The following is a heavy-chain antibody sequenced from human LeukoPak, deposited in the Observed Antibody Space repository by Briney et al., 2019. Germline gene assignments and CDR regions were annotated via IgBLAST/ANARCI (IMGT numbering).Heavy chain of an antibody. CDR2: ISGSGSGGST. Sequence: GGSLRLSCAASGFTFSSYAMSWVRQAPGKGLEWVSTISGSGSGGSTYYADSVKVRFTISRDNSKDTLFLQMNSLRAEDTAVYYCAKLLAVTNSYYFNYWGQGTLVTVSS. J-gene: IGHJ4*02. D-gene: IGHD6-19*01. CDR1: GFTFSSYA. CDR3: AKLLAVTNSYYFNY. V-gene: IGHV3-23*01.